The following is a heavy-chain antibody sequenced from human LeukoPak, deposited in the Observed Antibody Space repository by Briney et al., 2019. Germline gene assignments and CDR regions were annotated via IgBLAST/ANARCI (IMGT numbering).Heavy chain of an antibody. CDR2: ISGSGGST. CDR1: GSTFSSYA. Sequence: GGSLRLSCAASGSTFSSYAMSWVRQAPGRGLEWVSAISGSGGSTYYADSVKGRFTISRDNSKNTLYLQMNSLRAEDTAVYYCAKPAGSRFLEWLIDYWGQGTLVTVSS. J-gene: IGHJ4*02. V-gene: IGHV3-23*01. CDR3: AKPAGSRFLEWLIDY. D-gene: IGHD3-3*01.